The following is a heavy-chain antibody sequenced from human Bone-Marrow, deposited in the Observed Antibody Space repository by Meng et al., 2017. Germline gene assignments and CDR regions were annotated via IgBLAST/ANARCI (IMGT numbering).Heavy chain of an antibody. D-gene: IGHD2-15*01. Sequence: SVKVSCKASGGTFSSYAISWVRQAPGQGLEWMGGIIPIFGTANYAQKFQGRVTITADESTSTAYMELSSLRSEDTAVYYCARWLGYCSGGSCYGKGYYFDYWGQGTLVTVSS. V-gene: IGHV1-69*13. CDR1: GGTFSSYA. CDR2: IIPIFGTA. CDR3: ARWLGYCSGGSCYGKGYYFDY. J-gene: IGHJ4*02.